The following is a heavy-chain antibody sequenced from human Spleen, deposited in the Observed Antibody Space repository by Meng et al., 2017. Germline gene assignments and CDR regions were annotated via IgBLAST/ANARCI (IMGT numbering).Heavy chain of an antibody. Sequence: IQLVESGGGVVQPGWSLRLSCAASGFTFSRYWMHWVRQVPGQGLVWVSRINPEGSSTSYADSVKGRFTISRDNAKNTLYLQMTSLRAEDTAVYYCSKDYTGSDDYWGQGTLVTVSS. J-gene: IGHJ4*02. D-gene: IGHD5-12*01. CDR3: SKDYTGSDDY. CDR1: GFTFSRYW. CDR2: INPEGSST. V-gene: IGHV3-74*01.